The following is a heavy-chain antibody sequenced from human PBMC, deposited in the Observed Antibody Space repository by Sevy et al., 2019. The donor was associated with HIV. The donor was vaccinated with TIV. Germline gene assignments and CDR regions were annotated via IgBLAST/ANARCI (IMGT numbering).Heavy chain of an antibody. CDR2: IDPKHGET. D-gene: IGHD2-15*01. J-gene: IGHJ5*02. Sequence: ASVKVSCKVSGYTLSELSMHWVRQAPGKGLEWMVSIDPKHGETIYAQTLQGRVTMTEDTSTGTAYMELNSLTSEDTATYYCATVALGYYSRASYYRGDWFDPWGQGTLVTVSS. CDR1: GYTLSELS. V-gene: IGHV1-24*01. CDR3: ATVALGYYSRASYYRGDWFDP.